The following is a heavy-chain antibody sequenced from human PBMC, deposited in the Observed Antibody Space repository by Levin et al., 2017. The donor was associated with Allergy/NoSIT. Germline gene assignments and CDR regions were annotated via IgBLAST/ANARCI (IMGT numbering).Heavy chain of an antibody. V-gene: IGHV1-8*01. Sequence: ASVKVSCKASGYTFTSYDINWVRQATGQGLEWMGWMNPNSGNTGYAQKFQGRVTMTRNTSISTAYMELSSLRSEDTAVYYCARGLGRSGPRSHRFDYWGQGTLVTVSS. CDR1: GYTFTSYD. D-gene: IGHD6-19*01. CDR2: MNPNSGNT. CDR3: ARGLGRSGPRSHRFDY. J-gene: IGHJ4*02.